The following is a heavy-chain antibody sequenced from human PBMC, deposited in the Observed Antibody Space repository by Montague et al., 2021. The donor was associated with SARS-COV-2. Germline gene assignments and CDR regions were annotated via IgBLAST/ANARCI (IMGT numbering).Heavy chain of an antibody. CDR1: GGSMRRYY. Sequence: SETLSLTCTISGGSMRRYYWTWIRQLPGKELEWIGSIYDSGGARYNPSLKSRVSISVDASKNQFFLRVTSVTAADTAVYFCARRGTGNYEILDHWGQGILVTVSS. CDR2: IYDSGGA. D-gene: IGHD3-3*01. J-gene: IGHJ4*02. CDR3: ARRGTGNYEILDH. V-gene: IGHV4-59*01.